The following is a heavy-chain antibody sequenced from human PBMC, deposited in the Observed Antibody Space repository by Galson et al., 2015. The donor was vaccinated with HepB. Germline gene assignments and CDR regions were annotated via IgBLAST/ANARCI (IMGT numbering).Heavy chain of an antibody. CDR3: ACITMVRGVSS. CDR1: EYTFSSYA. J-gene: IGHJ4*02. CDR2: ISVGNGNT. D-gene: IGHD3-10*01. Sequence: SVKVSCKASEYTFSSYAVHWVRQAPGQRLEWMGWISVGNGNTKYSQKFQGRVTITRDTSASTAYMELSSLRSEDTAVYYCACITMVRGVSSWGQGTLVTVSS. V-gene: IGHV1-3*01.